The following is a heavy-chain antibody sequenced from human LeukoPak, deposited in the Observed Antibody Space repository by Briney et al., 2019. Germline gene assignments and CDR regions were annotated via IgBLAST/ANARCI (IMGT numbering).Heavy chain of an antibody. CDR2: INPNSGGT. J-gene: IGHJ6*03. Sequence: ASVKVSCKASGYTFTGYYMHWVRQAPGRGLEWMGWINPNSGGTNYAQKFQGRVTMTRNTSISTAYMELSSLRSEDTAVYYCARGVMVRGVIIKGYYCYYMDVWGKGTTVTVSS. CDR3: ARGVMVRGVIIKGYYCYYMDV. CDR1: GYTFTGYY. D-gene: IGHD3-10*01. V-gene: IGHV1-2*02.